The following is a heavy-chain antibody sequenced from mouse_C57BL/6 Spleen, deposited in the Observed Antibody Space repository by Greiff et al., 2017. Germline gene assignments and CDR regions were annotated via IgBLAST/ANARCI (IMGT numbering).Heavy chain of an antibody. V-gene: IGHV1-82*01. CDR2: IYPGDGDT. CDR1: GYAFSSSW. CDR3: ANDGYYPLAY. Sequence: VQLQQSGPELVKPGASVKISCKASGYAFSSSWMNWVKQRPGKGLEWIGRIYPGDGDTNYNGKFKGKATLTADKSSSTAYMQLSSLTSEDSAVYCCANDGYYPLAYWGQGTLVTVSA. D-gene: IGHD2-3*01. J-gene: IGHJ3*01.